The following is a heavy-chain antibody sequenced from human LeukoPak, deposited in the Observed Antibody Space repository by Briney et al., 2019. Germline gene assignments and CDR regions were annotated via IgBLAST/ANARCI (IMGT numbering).Heavy chain of an antibody. J-gene: IGHJ5*02. D-gene: IGHD6-19*01. CDR3: ARSSSGSIRKNWFDP. CDR2: INHAGNT. V-gene: IGHV4-34*01. CDR1: GFTFSSYA. Sequence: GSLRLSCAASGFTFSSYAMSWVRQAPGKGLEWIGEINHAGNTNYNPSLKSRVFISVDTSKNQFSLKLSSVTAADTAVYYCARSSSGSIRKNWFDPWGQGTLVTVSS.